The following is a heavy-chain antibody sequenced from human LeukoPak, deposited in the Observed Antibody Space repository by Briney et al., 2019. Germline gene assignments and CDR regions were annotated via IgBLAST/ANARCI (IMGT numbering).Heavy chain of an antibody. J-gene: IGHJ4*02. CDR1: GYTFTGHL. D-gene: IGHD1-26*01. V-gene: IGHV1-2*02. CDR2: INPNSGGT. Sequence: GASVKVSCKASGYTFTGHLLHWLRQAPGQRLEWMGWINPNSGGTTYAPKFRGRVTMTRDTSISTVYMELTNLRSDDTAVYYCVRDHASSYDYWGQGTLVTVSS. CDR3: VRDHASSYDY.